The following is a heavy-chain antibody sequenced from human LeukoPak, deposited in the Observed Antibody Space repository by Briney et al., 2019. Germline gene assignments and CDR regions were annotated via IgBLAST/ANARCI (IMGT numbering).Heavy chain of an antibody. Sequence: SETLSLTCSVSGDSISSYYWSWIRQPPGKGLEWIGYIYYSGSTNYNPSLKSRVTISVDTSKNQFSLKLSSVTAADTAVYYCAGQPAAYTSGHPFDYWGQGTLVTVSS. CDR1: GDSISSYY. CDR3: AGQPAAYTSGHPFDY. CDR2: IYYSGST. V-gene: IGHV4-59*01. J-gene: IGHJ4*02. D-gene: IGHD6-19*01.